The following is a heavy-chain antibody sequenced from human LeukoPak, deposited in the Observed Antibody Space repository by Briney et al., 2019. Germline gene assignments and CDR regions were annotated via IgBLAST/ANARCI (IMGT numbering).Heavy chain of an antibody. CDR1: GFIFSDYW. Sequence: GGSLRLSCAASGFIFSDYWMNWVRHTPEKGLMWVSKVNSDGSATQYAASVKGRSTISRDNAKNTRYLQMNSLRAEDTAVYYGASDVYGLGDSCGQGALVTVSS. CDR3: ASDVYGLGDS. D-gene: IGHD2-8*01. J-gene: IGHJ4*02. CDR2: VNSDGSAT. V-gene: IGHV3-74*03.